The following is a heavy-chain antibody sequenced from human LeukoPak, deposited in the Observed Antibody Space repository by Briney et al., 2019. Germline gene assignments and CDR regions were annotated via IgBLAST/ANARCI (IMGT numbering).Heavy chain of an antibody. Sequence: ASEKVSCKASGYTFTGYYMHWVRQAPGQGLEWMGWINPNSGGTNYAQKFQGRVTMTRDTSISTAYMELSRLRSDDTAVYYCARESSGYDPVFDYWGQGTLVTVSS. V-gene: IGHV1-2*02. CDR1: GYTFTGYY. CDR3: ARESSGYDPVFDY. D-gene: IGHD5-12*01. J-gene: IGHJ4*02. CDR2: INPNSGGT.